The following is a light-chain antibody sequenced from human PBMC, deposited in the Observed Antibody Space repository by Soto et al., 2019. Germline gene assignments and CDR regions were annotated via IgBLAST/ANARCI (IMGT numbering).Light chain of an antibody. J-gene: IGKJ1*01. CDR1: ESVTSHY. CDR3: QHYYTSYPT. Sequence: EIVLTQSPGTLSLSPGERATLSCGASESVTSHYLAWYQQKPGQAPRLLIFGASTRATGIPDRFSGSGSGTDFTLPIRRLEPEDFAVYYCQHYYTSYPTLGQGTTVDTK. CDR2: GAS. V-gene: IGKV3-20*01.